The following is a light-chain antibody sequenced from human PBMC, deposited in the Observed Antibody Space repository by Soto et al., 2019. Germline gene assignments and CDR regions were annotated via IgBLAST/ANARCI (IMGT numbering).Light chain of an antibody. CDR3: QQYNNWPPLT. J-gene: IGKJ4*01. V-gene: IGKV3-15*01. Sequence: EIVMTQSPATLSVSPGERATLSCRASQSVNNNLAWYQQKPGQAPRLLIYGASTRATGIPARFSGSGSGTDFTLTISSLLSEDSAVYYCQQYNNWPPLTFGGGTKVEI. CDR2: GAS. CDR1: QSVNNN.